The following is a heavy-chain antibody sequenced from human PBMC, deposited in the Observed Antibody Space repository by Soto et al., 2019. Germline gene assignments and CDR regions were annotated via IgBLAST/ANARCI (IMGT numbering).Heavy chain of an antibody. J-gene: IGHJ4*02. Sequence: GGSLRLSCAASGFTFSNAWMNWVRQAPGKGLEWVGRIKSETDGGTTDYAAPVKGRFTISRDDSKNTLYLQMNSLKTEDTAVYYCTTDDNWNDYWGQGTLVTSPQ. CDR1: GFTFSNAW. V-gene: IGHV3-15*07. D-gene: IGHD1-1*01. CDR2: IKSETDGGTT. CDR3: TTDDNWNDY.